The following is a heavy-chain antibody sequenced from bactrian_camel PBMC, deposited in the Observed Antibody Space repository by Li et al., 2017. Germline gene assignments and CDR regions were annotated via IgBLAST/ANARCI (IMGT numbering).Heavy chain of an antibody. V-gene: IGHV3S1*01. CDR1: VYPYSGTC. CDR2: IDSEDDST. D-gene: IGHD1*01. Sequence: HVQLVESGGGSVQAGGSLTLSCEVSVYPYSGTCMGWFRQVPGKERLGVATIDSEDDSTFVADSVKGRFSISKDNAKNTLTLQMNSVKLEDSGMYYCAAGRGGHIVVVLSRATTLVAGARGPRSPSP. CDR3: AAGRGGHIVVVLSRATTLVA. J-gene: IGHJ6*01.